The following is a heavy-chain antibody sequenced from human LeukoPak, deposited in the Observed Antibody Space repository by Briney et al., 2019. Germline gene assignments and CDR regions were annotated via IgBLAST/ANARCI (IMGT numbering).Heavy chain of an antibody. J-gene: IGHJ4*02. V-gene: IGHV4-4*02. CDR1: GGSISSSNW. D-gene: IGHD1-26*01. Sequence: PSETLSLTCAVSGGSISSSNWWSWVRQPPGKGLEWIGEIYHSGSTNYNPSLKSRVTISVDKSKNQFSLKLSSVTAADTAVYYCARAGDGIVGATIDYWGQGTLVTVSS. CDR3: ARAGDGIVGATIDY. CDR2: IYHSGST.